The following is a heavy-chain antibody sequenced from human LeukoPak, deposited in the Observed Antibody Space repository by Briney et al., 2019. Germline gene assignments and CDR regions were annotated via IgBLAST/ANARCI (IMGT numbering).Heavy chain of an antibody. V-gene: IGHV3-21*01. CDR1: GFAFSRSW. CDR2: ISSSSSYI. J-gene: IGHJ4*02. Sequence: PGGSLRLSCIASGFAFSRSWMSWVRQAPGKGLEWVSSISSSSSYIYYADSVKGRFTISRDNAKNSLYLQMNSLRAEDTAVYYCARATSDYWGQGTLVTVSS. CDR3: ARATSDY.